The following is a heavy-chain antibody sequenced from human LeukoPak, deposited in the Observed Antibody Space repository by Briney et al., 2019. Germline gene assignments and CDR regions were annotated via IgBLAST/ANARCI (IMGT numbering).Heavy chain of an antibody. CDR2: IYYSGST. CDR1: GGSISSYY. V-gene: IGHV4-59*01. Sequence: SETLSLTCTVSGGSISSYYWSWIRQPPGKGLEWIGYIYYSGSTNYNPSLKSRVTISVDTSKNQFSLKLSSVTAADTPVYYCARDYSNYAVAFDIWGQGTMVTVSS. J-gene: IGHJ3*02. CDR3: ARDYSNYAVAFDI. D-gene: IGHD4-11*01.